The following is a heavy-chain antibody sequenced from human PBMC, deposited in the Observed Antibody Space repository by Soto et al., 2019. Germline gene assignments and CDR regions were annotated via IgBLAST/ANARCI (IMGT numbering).Heavy chain of an antibody. Sequence: PSETLSLTCSVSGASMNNYYGSWVRQPPGRGLEWIGYMYSSGSSNYNSSLKSRVTISVDTSKNQFSLKLSSVTAADTAVYYCVRSGHTSGGVMWGLGTLVTVSS. CDR1: GASMNNYY. J-gene: IGHJ4*02. V-gene: IGHV4-59*01. CDR3: VRSGHTSGGVM. CDR2: MYSSGSS. D-gene: IGHD3-16*01.